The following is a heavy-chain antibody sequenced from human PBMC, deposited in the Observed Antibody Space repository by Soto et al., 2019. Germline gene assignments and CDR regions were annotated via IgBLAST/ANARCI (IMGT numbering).Heavy chain of an antibody. D-gene: IGHD2-15*01. CDR1: GGSISSYY. V-gene: IGHV4-59*01. CDR2: IYYSGST. Sequence: PSETLSLTCTVSGGSISSYYWSWIRQPPGKGLEWIGYIYYSGSTNYNPSLKSRVTISVDTSKNQFSLKLSSVTAADTAVYYCARVGGIGAFDIWGQGTMVTVS. J-gene: IGHJ3*02. CDR3: ARVGGIGAFDI.